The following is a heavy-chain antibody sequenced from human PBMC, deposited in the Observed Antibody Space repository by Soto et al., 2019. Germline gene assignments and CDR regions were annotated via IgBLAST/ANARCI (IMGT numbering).Heavy chain of an antibody. J-gene: IGHJ6*02. CDR2: INPNGGTT. Sequence: GASVKVSCKASGYTFTDFYIHWVRQAPGQGPEWMGVINPNGGTTRYAQKFQGRVTMTRDTSTSTVYIQLSSLRSEDTAVYYCAREIVVPPNTAAGYHYDGMNVWGQGTTVTVSS. CDR3: AREIVVPPNTAAGYHYDGMNV. V-gene: IGHV1-46*01. CDR1: GYTFTDFY. D-gene: IGHD3-22*01.